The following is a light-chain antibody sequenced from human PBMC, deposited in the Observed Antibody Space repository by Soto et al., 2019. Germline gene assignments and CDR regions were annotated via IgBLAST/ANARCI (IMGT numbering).Light chain of an antibody. V-gene: IGKV3-20*01. CDR2: GVS. J-gene: IGKJ1*01. CDR3: QHYVYPQWT. Sequence: IVMTQSPATLSVSLGERATLSCRASQTGSNSYLAWYQQKSGQAPRLLIYGVSTRATGTPDRFSGSGSGTEFTLTIRRLEPEDFAVYFCQHYVYPQWTFGPGTKVDIK. CDR1: QTGSNSY.